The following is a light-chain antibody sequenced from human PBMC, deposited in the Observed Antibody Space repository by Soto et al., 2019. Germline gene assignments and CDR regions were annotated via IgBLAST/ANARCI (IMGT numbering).Light chain of an antibody. CDR2: DVS. Sequence: QSALTQPRSVSGSPGQSVTISCTGTSSDVGGYNYVSWYQQHTGKAPKLMIYDVSKRPSGVPDRFSGSKSDNTASLTISGLQAEDEADYYCAAWDDSLYGWVFGGGTKVTVL. V-gene: IGLV2-11*01. J-gene: IGLJ3*02. CDR3: AAWDDSLYGWV. CDR1: SSDVGGYNY.